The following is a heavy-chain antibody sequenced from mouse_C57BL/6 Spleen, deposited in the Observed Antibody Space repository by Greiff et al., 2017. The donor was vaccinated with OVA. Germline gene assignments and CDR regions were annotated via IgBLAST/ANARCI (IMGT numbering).Heavy chain of an antibody. V-gene: IGHV1-55*01. D-gene: IGHD4-1*02. CDR2: LYPGSGST. CDR1: GYTFTSYW. Sequence: QVQLQQPGAELVKPGASVKMSCKASGYTFTSYWITWVKQRPGQGLEWIGDLYPGSGSTNYNEKFKSKATLTVDTSSSTAYMQLSSLTSEDSAVYYCARSEGGGNWDDYWGQGTTLTVSS. J-gene: IGHJ2*01. CDR3: ARSEGGGNWDDY.